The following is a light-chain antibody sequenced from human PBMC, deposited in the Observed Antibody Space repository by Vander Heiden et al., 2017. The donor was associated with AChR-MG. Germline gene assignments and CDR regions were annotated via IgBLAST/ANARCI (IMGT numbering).Light chain of an antibody. Sequence: QSALTQPASVSGSPGQSITISCTGTSSDVGGYNYVSWYQQHPAKAPKLMIYDVSNRPSGVSTRFSGSKSGNTASLTISGLQAEDEADYYCSSYTSSSTYVFGTGTKVTVI. CDR2: DVS. CDR1: SSDVGGYNY. CDR3: SSYTSSSTYV. V-gene: IGLV2-14*03. J-gene: IGLJ1*01.